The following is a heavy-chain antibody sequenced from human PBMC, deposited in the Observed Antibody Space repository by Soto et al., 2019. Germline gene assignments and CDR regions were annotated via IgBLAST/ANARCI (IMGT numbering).Heavy chain of an antibody. CDR1: GFTFSSYS. J-gene: IGHJ6*03. V-gene: IGHV3-48*01. CDR3: ARRAHDYVFLYYYYMDV. D-gene: IGHD4-17*01. CDR2: ISSSSSTI. Sequence: GGSLRLSCAASGFTFSSYSMNWVRQAPGKGLEWVSYISSSSSTIYYADSVKGRFTISRDNAKNSLYLQMNSLRAEDTAVYYCARRAHDYVFLYYYYMDVWGKGTTVTVSS.